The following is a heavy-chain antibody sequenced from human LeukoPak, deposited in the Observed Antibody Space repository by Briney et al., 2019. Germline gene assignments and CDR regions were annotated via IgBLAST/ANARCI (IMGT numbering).Heavy chain of an antibody. Sequence: SETLSLTCTVSGGSISSYYWNWIRQPPGKGLEWIGYIYYSGSTNYNPSLKSRVTISVDTSKNQFSLKLNSVTAADTAVYYCARVSGYDWESFYDYWGQGTLVTVSS. CDR2: IYYSGST. CDR1: GGSISSYY. CDR3: ARVSGYDWESFYDY. D-gene: IGHD5-12*01. J-gene: IGHJ4*02. V-gene: IGHV4-59*01.